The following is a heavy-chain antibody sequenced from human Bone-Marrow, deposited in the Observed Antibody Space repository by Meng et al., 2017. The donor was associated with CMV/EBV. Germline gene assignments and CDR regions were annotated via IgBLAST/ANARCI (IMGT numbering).Heavy chain of an antibody. Sequence: ASVKVSCKASGYTFTTYGISWVRQAPGHGLEWMGWISAYNGNTNYTQKLQGRVTMTTVTSTSTAYMELRSLRSDDTALYYCARDVVVVPPAIKFRGYYGMDVWGQGTTVTVSS. D-gene: IGHD2-2*02. J-gene: IGHJ6*02. CDR1: GYTFTTYG. V-gene: IGHV1-18*01. CDR2: ISAYNGNT. CDR3: ARDVVVVPPAIKFRGYYGMDV.